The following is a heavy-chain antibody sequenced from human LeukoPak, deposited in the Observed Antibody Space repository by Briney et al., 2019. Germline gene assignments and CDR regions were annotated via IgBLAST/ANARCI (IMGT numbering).Heavy chain of an antibody. J-gene: IGHJ3*02. CDR3: TTDIGNTWYSFSFDI. V-gene: IGHV3-15*01. CDR1: AFTLNNAW. D-gene: IGHD6-13*01. Sequence: GGSLRLSCALSAFTLNNAWMSWVRPPPGEGLEWVGRIKSKAHGETTEYAAPVKCRFRISRDDSKNTLYLQMNSLKTDDTAVYYCTTDIGNTWYSFSFDIWGQGTMVTVSS. CDR2: IKSKAHGETT.